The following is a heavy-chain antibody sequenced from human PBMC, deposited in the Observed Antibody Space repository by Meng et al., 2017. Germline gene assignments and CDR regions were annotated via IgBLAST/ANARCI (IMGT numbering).Heavy chain of an antibody. Sequence: ASVKVSCKASGYTFTSYYMPWVRQAPGQGLEWMGIINPSGGSTSYAQKFQGRVTMTRDTSTSTVYMELSSLRSEDTAVYYCAREKVVGATTIGGYYYYGMDVWGQGTTVTVSS. V-gene: IGHV1-46*01. CDR1: GYTFTSYY. D-gene: IGHD1-26*01. J-gene: IGHJ6*02. CDR2: INPSGGST. CDR3: AREKVVGATTIGGYYYYGMDV.